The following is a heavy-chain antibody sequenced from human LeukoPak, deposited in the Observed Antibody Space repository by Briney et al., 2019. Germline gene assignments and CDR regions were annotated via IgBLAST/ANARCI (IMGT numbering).Heavy chain of an antibody. CDR3: AREGMYSSSWYHYYYMDV. J-gene: IGHJ6*03. CDR1: GGSFSGYY. Sequence: SETLSLTCAVYGGSFSGYYWSWIRQPPGKGLEWIGEINHSGSTSYNPSLKSRVTISVDTSKNQFSLKLSSVTAADTAVYYCAREGMYSSSWYHYYYMDVWGKGTTVTVSS. CDR2: INHSGST. V-gene: IGHV4-34*01. D-gene: IGHD6-13*01.